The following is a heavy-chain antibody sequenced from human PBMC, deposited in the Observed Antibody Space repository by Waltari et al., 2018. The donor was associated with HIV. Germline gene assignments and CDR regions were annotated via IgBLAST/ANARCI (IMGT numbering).Heavy chain of an antibody. Sequence: EVQLVESGGGLVQRGRSLRLSCAASGFTFDDYAMHWVRQAPGKGLEWVSGISWNSGSIGYADSVKGRFTISRDNAKNSLYLQMNSLRAEDTALYYCAKGTAEYYGSGRLGVWGQGTTVTVSS. CDR1: GFTFDDYA. CDR3: AKGTAEYYGSGRLGV. V-gene: IGHV3-9*01. D-gene: IGHD3-10*01. CDR2: ISWNSGSI. J-gene: IGHJ6*02.